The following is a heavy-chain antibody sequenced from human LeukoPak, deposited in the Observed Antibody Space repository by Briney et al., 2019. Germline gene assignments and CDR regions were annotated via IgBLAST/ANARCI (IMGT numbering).Heavy chain of an antibody. CDR1: GFTFSSYS. Sequence: GGSLRLSRASSGFTFSSYSMNWVRQAPGKGLEWVANIKQGGSEKYYVDSVKGRFTISRDDAKNSVYLQMNSLRVEDTAVYYCARDGIDYWGQGTLVTVSS. D-gene: IGHD2-15*01. V-gene: IGHV3-7*04. J-gene: IGHJ4*02. CDR2: IKQGGSEK. CDR3: ARDGIDY.